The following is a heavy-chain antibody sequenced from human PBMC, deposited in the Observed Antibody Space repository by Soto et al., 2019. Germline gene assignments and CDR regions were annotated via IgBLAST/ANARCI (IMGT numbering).Heavy chain of an antibody. Sequence: ASVKVSCKASGYTFTGYYMHWVRQAPGQGLEWMGWINPNSGGTNYAQKFQGWVTMTRDTSISTAYMELSRLRSDDTAVYYCASGFRDGIFGVVIDAFDIWGQGTMVTVSS. CDR3: ASGFRDGIFGVVIDAFDI. V-gene: IGHV1-2*04. J-gene: IGHJ3*02. CDR2: INPNSGGT. CDR1: GYTFTGYY. D-gene: IGHD3-3*01.